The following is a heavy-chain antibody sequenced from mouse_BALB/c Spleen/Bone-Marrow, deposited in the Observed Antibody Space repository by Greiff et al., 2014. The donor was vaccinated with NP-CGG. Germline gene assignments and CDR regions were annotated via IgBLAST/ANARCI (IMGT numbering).Heavy chain of an antibody. V-gene: IGHV14-3*02. CDR1: GFNIKDTY. Sequence: EVQLQQSGAELVKPGASVKLSCTASGFNIKDTYMNWVKQRAEQGLEWIGRIDPANGYTEYDPKFQGMATIIADSSSNSAYLQLESLTSEDTAVYYCATLTGTFDYWAQGTSLTVSS. J-gene: IGHJ2*02. CDR2: IDPANGYT. D-gene: IGHD4-1*01. CDR3: ATLTGTFDY.